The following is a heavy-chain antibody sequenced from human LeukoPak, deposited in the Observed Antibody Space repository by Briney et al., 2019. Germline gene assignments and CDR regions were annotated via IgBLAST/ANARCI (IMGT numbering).Heavy chain of an antibody. Sequence: SVKVSCKASAGTFSSYTISWARQAPGQGNGWVGRFITIFGAANYSQTFQGRVTITTDESTSTAYMELNSLRSEDTAVYYCARDLWDDYRDNWFDPWGQGTLVTVSS. J-gene: IGHJ5*02. V-gene: IGHV1-69*05. CDR1: AGTFSSYT. D-gene: IGHD4-11*01. CDR3: ARDLWDDYRDNWFDP. CDR2: FITIFGAA.